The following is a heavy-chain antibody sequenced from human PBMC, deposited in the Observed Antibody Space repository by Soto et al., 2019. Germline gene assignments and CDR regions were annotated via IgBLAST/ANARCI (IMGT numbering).Heavy chain of an antibody. CDR1: GFTFSSYA. CDR2: ISGSGGST. J-gene: IGHJ4*02. CDR3: AKDLVEPQTGDEDY. Sequence: EVQLLESGGGLGQPGGSLRLSCAASGFTFSSYAMSWVRQAPGKGLEWVSAISGSGGSTYYADSVKGRFTISRDNSKNTLYLQMNSLRAEDTAVYYCAKDLVEPQTGDEDYWGQGTLVTVSS. V-gene: IGHV3-23*01. D-gene: IGHD7-27*01.